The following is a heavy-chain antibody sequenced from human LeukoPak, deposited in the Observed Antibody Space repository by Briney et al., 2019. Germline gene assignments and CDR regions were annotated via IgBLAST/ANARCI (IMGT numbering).Heavy chain of an antibody. CDR3: ARATIFGVVSALGPLDS. J-gene: IGHJ4*02. V-gene: IGHV3-7*01. D-gene: IGHD3-3*01. CDR1: GFTFSDYW. Sequence: GGSLRLSCAASGFTFSDYWMTWVRQAPGRGLECMANIKEDGSETYYVDSVEGRFTISRDNAKNSLYLQMNSLRAEDTAVYYCARATIFGVVSALGPLDSWGQGTLVTVSS. CDR2: IKEDGSET.